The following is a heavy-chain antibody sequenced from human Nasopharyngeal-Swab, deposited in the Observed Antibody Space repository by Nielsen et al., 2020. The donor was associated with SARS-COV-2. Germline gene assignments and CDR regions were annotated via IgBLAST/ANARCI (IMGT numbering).Heavy chain of an antibody. CDR3: ARAMVVVAASWFDP. CDR1: GGSIGGYY. V-gene: IGHV4-38-2*02. D-gene: IGHD2-15*01. J-gene: IGHJ5*02. CDR2: IYHSGST. Sequence: SETLSLTCTVSGGSIGGYYWGWIRQPPGKGLEWIGSIYHSGSTYYNPSLKSRVTISVDTSKNQFSLKLSSVTAADTAVYYCARAMVVVAASWFDPWGQGTLVTVSS.